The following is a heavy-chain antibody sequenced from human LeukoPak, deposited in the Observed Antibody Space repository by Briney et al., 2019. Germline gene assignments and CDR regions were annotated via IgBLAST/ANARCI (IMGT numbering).Heavy chain of an antibody. Sequence: ASVKVSCKASGYTFTGYYMHWVRQAPGQGLEWMGWINPNSGGTNYAQKFQGRVTMTRDTSISTAHMELSSLRSDDTAVYYCARELLSAAALGYWGQGTLVTVSS. CDR1: GYTFTGYY. CDR3: ARELLSAAALGY. CDR2: INPNSGGT. D-gene: IGHD6-13*01. J-gene: IGHJ4*02. V-gene: IGHV1-2*02.